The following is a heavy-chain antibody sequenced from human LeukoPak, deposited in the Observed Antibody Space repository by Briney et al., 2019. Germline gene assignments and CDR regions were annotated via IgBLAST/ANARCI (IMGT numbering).Heavy chain of an antibody. Sequence: PSETLSLTCAVYVGSFSGYYWSWIRQPPGKGLQWIGEINHSGSTNYNPSLKSRVTISIDTSKNQFSLKVRSVPVADTAVYYCGRSLELANWGQGALVTVSS. V-gene: IGHV4-34*01. CDR1: VGSFSGYY. CDR3: GRSLELAN. J-gene: IGHJ4*02. CDR2: INHSGST. D-gene: IGHD1-1*01.